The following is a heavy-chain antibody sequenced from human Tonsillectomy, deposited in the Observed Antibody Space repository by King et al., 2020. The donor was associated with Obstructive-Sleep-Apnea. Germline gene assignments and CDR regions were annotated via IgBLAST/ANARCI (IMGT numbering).Heavy chain of an antibody. Sequence: VQLVESGGGLVKPGGSLRLSCAASGFTFSNAWMSWVRQAPGKGLEWVGRVKSKTDSGTTDYAAPVKGRFTISRDDSKNTLYLQMNSLKTEDTAVYYCTTRRDWTRNDYWGQGTLVTVSS. J-gene: IGHJ4*02. CDR2: VKSKTDSGTT. CDR3: TTRRDWTRNDY. CDR1: GFTFSNAW. D-gene: IGHD3/OR15-3a*01. V-gene: IGHV3-15*01.